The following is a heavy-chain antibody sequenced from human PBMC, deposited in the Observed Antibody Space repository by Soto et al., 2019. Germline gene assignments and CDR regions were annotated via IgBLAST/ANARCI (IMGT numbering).Heavy chain of an antibody. D-gene: IGHD4-4*01. CDR2: INPNSGGT. Sequence: ASVQVSCQASGYTFTGYYRHWVRQAPGKGLEWMGWINPNSGGTHYAQKFQGKVTKTRDKSISTDYIELRRLRADDKAVYYCERGEVDASNYLTRTYSYYYGMDVWGQGTTVTVSS. V-gene: IGHV1-2*02. CDR1: GYTFTGYY. CDR3: ERGEVDASNYLTRTYSYYYGMDV. J-gene: IGHJ6*02.